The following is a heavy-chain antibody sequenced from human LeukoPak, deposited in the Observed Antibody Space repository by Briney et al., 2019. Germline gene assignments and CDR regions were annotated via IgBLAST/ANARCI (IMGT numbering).Heavy chain of an antibody. V-gene: IGHV3-23*01. Sequence: GGSLRLSCAASGFTFSSYAMSWVRQAPGKGLEWVSAISGSGGSTYYADSVKGRFTISRDNSKNTLYLQMSSLRAEDTAVYYCAKDVAYCSSTSCRYYYYYYMDVWGKGTTVTVSS. CDR3: AKDVAYCSSTSCRYYYYYYMDV. D-gene: IGHD2-2*01. CDR1: GFTFSSYA. J-gene: IGHJ6*03. CDR2: ISGSGGST.